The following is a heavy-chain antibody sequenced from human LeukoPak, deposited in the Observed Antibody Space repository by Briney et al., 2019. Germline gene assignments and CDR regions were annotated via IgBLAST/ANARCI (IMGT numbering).Heavy chain of an antibody. V-gene: IGHV3-23*01. CDR1: GFTFSSYA. Sequence: TGGSLRLSCVASGFTFSSYAMNWVRQAPGKGLEWVSGIGGSGGSTYYADSVKGRFTISRDSSKNTLYLQMNSLRAEDTAVYYCAGDSPYCGGDCYFDYWGQGTLVTVSS. J-gene: IGHJ4*02. CDR2: IGGSGGST. D-gene: IGHD2-21*02. CDR3: AGDSPYCGGDCYFDY.